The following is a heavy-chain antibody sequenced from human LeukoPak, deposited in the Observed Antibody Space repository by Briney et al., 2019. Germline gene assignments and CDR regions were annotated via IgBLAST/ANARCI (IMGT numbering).Heavy chain of an antibody. V-gene: IGHV4-39*01. CDR2: IYYSGNT. Sequence: PSETLSLTCTVSGGSISSSSYYWGWIRQPPGKGLEWIGSIYYSGNTYYDPSLKSRVTISVDTSENQFSLKLSSVTAADTAVYYCARLIASYSSGWYYFDYWGQGTLVTVSS. D-gene: IGHD6-19*01. CDR3: ARLIASYSSGWYYFDY. CDR1: GGSISSSSYY. J-gene: IGHJ4*02.